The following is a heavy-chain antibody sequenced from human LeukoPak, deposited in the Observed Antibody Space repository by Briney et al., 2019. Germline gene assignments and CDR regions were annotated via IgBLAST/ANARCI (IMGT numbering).Heavy chain of an antibody. CDR2: TRYDEDNK. CDR1: GFTFSSYG. J-gene: IGHJ4*02. Sequence: LPGGSLRLSCAASGFTFSSYGMNWVRQAPGKGLEWVAFTRYDEDNKYYADSVKGRFTISRDNSKNTLYLQMNSLRAEDTAVYYCAKDTSTISVSGTCFDYWGQGTLVTVSS. CDR3: AKDTSTISVSGTCFDY. V-gene: IGHV3-30*02. D-gene: IGHD6-19*01.